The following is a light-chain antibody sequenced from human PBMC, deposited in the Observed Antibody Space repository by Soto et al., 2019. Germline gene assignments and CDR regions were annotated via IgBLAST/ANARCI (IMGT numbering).Light chain of an antibody. CDR2: SNN. CDR1: SSNIGSNT. CDR3: TTWDVSLNAGV. V-gene: IGLV1-44*01. J-gene: IGLJ3*02. Sequence: QSVLTQPPSASGTPGQRVTISCSGSSSNIGSNTVNWYQQLPGTAPKVLIHSNNQRPSGVPDRFSGSKSGTSASLAISGLQSEDEADYYCTTWDVSLNAGVFGGGTKLTVL.